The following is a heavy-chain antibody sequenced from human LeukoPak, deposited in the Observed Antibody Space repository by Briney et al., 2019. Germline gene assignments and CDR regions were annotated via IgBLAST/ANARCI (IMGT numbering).Heavy chain of an antibody. J-gene: IGHJ6*03. CDR3: ASARIAVAGAHYYMDV. D-gene: IGHD6-19*01. CDR1: GYTFTSYG. V-gene: IGHV1-18*01. CDR2: ISAYNGNT. Sequence: ASVKVSCKASGYTFTSYGISWVLQAPGQGLEWMGWISAYNGNTNYAQKLQGRATMTTDTSTSTAYMELRSLRSDDTAVYYCASARIAVAGAHYYMDVWGKGTTVTVSS.